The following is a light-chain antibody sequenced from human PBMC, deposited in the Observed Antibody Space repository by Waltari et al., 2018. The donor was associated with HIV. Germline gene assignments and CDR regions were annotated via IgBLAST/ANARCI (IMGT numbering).Light chain of an antibody. J-gene: IGLJ2*01. CDR2: SNN. V-gene: IGLV1-44*01. CDR1: SSNIGSNT. CDR3: AAWDDSLNGPVV. Sequence: QSVLTQPPSASGTPGQRVTISCSGSSSNIGSNTVNWYQQLPGTAPKLLINSNNQRPSGVPDRFSGSKSGTSASLAISGLQSEDEADYYCAAWDDSLNGPVVFGGGTKLTVL.